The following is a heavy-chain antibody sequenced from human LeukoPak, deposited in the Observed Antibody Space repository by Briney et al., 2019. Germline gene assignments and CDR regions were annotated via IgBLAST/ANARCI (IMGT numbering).Heavy chain of an antibody. D-gene: IGHD1-26*01. J-gene: IGHJ4*02. CDR3: ARSPSGSFDFDY. Sequence: ASVKVSCKASGYSFTGYYMHWVRQAPGQGLEWMGWINPNSGGTNYAQKFQGRVTMTRDTSISTAYMELSRLRSDDTAVYYCARSPSGSFDFDYWGQGTLVTVSS. CDR2: INPNSGGT. CDR1: GYSFTGYY. V-gene: IGHV1-2*02.